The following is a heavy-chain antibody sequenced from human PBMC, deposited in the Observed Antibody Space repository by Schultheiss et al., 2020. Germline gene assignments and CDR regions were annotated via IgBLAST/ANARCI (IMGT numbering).Heavy chain of an antibody. V-gene: IGHV4-31*03. J-gene: IGHJ5*02. D-gene: IGHD3-10*01. CDR1: GGSISSGGYY. CDR3: ARGDGSGRHNWFDP. CDR2: IYYSGST. Sequence: SETLSLTCTVSGGSISSGGYYWSWIRQHPGKGLEWIGYIYYSGSTYYNPSLKSRVTISVDTSKNQFSLKLSSVTAADTAVYYCARGDGSGRHNWFDPWGQGTLVTVSS.